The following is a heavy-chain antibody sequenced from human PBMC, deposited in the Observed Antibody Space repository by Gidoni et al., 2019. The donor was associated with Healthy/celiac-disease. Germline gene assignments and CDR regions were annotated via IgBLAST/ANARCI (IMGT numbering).Heavy chain of an antibody. CDR2: IIPILGIA. V-gene: IGHV1-69*02. CDR3: ARNWGDGEGYCSSTSCYRPRCSSCMDV. J-gene: IGHJ6*02. CDR1: GVTFSSYP. Sequence: QVQLVQSGAEVKQPGSSVKVSCKASGVTFSSYPISWVRQAPGQGLEWMGRIIPILGIANYAQKFQGRVTITADKSTSTAYMELSSLRSEDTAVYYCARNWGDGEGYCSSTSCYRPRCSSCMDVWGQGTTVTVSS. D-gene: IGHD2-2*02.